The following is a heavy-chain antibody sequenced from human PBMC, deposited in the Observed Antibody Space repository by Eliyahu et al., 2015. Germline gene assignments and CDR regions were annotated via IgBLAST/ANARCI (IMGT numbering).Heavy chain of an antibody. D-gene: IGHD3-16*01. J-gene: IGHJ4*02. CDR1: GFTVSSNY. CDR3: ARDLGAYKRAFDY. Sequence: EVQLVESGGGLIQPGGSLRLSCAASGFTVSSNYMSWVRQAPGTGLEWLSVMYNGGATYYADSVKGRFTISRDNSKNTLYLQMNSLRADDTAVYYCARDLGAYKRAFDYWGQGTLVTVSS. V-gene: IGHV3-53*01. CDR2: MYNGGAT.